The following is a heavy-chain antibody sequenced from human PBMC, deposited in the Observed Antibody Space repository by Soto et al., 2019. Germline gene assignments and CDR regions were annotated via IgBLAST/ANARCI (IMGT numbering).Heavy chain of an antibody. Sequence: QVQLVQSGAEVKKPGASVKVSCKASGYTFTSYGISWVRQAPGQGLEWMGWISAYNGNTNYAQKLQGIVTMTTDTSTSPAYMELRSLRSDDTAVYYCTRDLRGRGMVRAARRTTDYRGQGTLVTVFS. CDR3: TRDLRGRGMVRAARRTTDY. CDR2: ISAYNGNT. J-gene: IGHJ4*02. CDR1: GYTFTSYG. V-gene: IGHV1-18*01. D-gene: IGHD3-10*01.